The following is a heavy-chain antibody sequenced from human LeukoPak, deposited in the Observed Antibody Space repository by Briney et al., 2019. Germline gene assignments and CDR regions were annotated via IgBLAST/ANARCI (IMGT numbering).Heavy chain of an antibody. Sequence: GGSLRLSCAASGFPFPNYVMSWVRQAPGKGLEWVSSISDNGGNTYYADYVKGRFTISRDNSKNTLYLQMNSLRVEDAAVYYCANEYSKGDVWGQGTMVTVSS. V-gene: IGHV3-23*01. CDR1: GFPFPNYV. CDR2: ISDNGGNT. D-gene: IGHD1-26*01. J-gene: IGHJ3*01. CDR3: ANEYSKGDV.